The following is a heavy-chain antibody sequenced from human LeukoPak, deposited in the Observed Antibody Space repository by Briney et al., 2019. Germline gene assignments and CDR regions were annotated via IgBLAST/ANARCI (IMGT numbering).Heavy chain of an antibody. D-gene: IGHD3-22*01. Sequence: SVKVSCKASGGTFSSYAISWVRQAPGQGLEWMGGIIPIFGTANYAQKFQGRVTITADESTSTAYMELSSLRSEDTAVYYCARDPWFPRDSSGDGYWGQGTLVTVSS. CDR1: GGTFSSYA. CDR3: ARDPWFPRDSSGDGY. V-gene: IGHV1-69*13. J-gene: IGHJ4*02. CDR2: IIPIFGTA.